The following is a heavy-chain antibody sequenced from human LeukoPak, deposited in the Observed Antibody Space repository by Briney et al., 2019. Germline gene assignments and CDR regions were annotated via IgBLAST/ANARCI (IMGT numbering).Heavy chain of an antibody. J-gene: IGHJ4*02. CDR3: ARDYYGSGSYFLGVDY. CDR2: IYYSGST. D-gene: IGHD3-10*01. CDR1: GFTFSSYS. Sequence: PGGSLRLSCAASGFTFSSYSMNWVRQAPGKGLEWIGSIYYSGSTYYNPSLKSRVTISVDTSKNQFSLKLSSVTAADTAVYYCARDYYGSGSYFLGVDYWGQGTLVTVSS. V-gene: IGHV4-39*07.